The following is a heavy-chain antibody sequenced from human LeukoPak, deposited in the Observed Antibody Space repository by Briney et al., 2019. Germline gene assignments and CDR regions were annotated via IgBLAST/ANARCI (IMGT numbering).Heavy chain of an antibody. V-gene: IGHV3-21*01. D-gene: IGHD2-15*01. CDR2: ITSSSSYI. J-gene: IGHJ4*02. Sequence: GGSLRLSCAASGFTFSNFFMNWVRQAPGKGLEWVSSITSSSSYIYYADSVKGRFTISRDNAKNSLYLQMNSLRAEDTAVYYCARRRSAAVDYWGRGTLVTVSS. CDR3: ARRRSAAVDY. CDR1: GFTFSNFF.